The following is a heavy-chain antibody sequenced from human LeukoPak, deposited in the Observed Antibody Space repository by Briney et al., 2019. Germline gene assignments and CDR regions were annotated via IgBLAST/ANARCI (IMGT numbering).Heavy chain of an antibody. CDR2: VKSKNDGGTP. D-gene: IGHD6-19*01. Sequence: PGGSLRLSCAASGFTFIKAWVNWVRQAPGKGLEWVGRVKSKNDGGTPDYAAPVKGRFAISRDDSKDTLYLQMNSLKTEDTAVYYCTTGMGFGWYSLDAFDIWGQGTLVTASS. CDR3: TTGMGFGWYSLDAFDI. CDR1: GFTFIKAW. V-gene: IGHV3-15*01. J-gene: IGHJ3*02.